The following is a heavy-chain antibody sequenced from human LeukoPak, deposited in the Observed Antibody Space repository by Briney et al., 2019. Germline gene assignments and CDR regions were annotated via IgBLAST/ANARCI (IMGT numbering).Heavy chain of an antibody. CDR3: AKLYCYDSSGYSD. Sequence: GGSLRLSCAASGFTFSSNAMSWVRQPPGKGLEWVSAISGSGRSTYYADSVKGRFTISSDNSKNTLYLQMNSLRAEDTAVYYCAKLYCYDSSGYSDWGQGTLVTVSS. J-gene: IGHJ4*02. CDR2: ISGSGRST. D-gene: IGHD3-22*01. V-gene: IGHV3-23*01. CDR1: GFTFSSNA.